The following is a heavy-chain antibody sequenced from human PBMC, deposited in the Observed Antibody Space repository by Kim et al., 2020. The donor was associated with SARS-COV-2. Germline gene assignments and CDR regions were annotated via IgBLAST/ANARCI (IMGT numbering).Heavy chain of an antibody. CDR3: AKDTRIRGDAFDI. J-gene: IGHJ3*02. Sequence: AYADSVKGRFTVSRDNAKNSLDLQMNSLRPEDTAMYYCAKDTRIRGDAFDIWGQGTMVTVSS. D-gene: IGHD2-21*01. V-gene: IGHV3-9*01.